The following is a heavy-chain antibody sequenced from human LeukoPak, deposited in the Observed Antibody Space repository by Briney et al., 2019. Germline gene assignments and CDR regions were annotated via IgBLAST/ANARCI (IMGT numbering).Heavy chain of an antibody. CDR3: AREGGYGGVFDY. J-gene: IGHJ4*02. D-gene: IGHD5-12*01. CDR2: IKQDGSEK. V-gene: IGHV3-7*05. CDR1: GFTFSSYG. Sequence: PGGSLRLSCAASGFTFSSYGMTWVRQAPGKGLEWVANIKQDGSEKYYVGSVKGRFTISRDNTKNSLYLQMNSLRAEDTAVYYCAREGGYGGVFDYWGQGTLVTVSS.